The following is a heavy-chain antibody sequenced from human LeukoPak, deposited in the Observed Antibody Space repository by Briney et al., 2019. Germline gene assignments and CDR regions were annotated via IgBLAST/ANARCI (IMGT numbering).Heavy chain of an antibody. V-gene: IGHV4-59*01. CDR3: AREDRSWFGELFEGFDY. J-gene: IGHJ4*02. Sequence: SETLSLTCTVSGRSISSYYWSWIRQPPGKGLEWIGYIYYSGSTNYNPSLKSRVTISVDTSKNQFSLKLSSVTAADTAVYYCAREDRSWFGELFEGFDYWGQGTLVTVSS. D-gene: IGHD3-10*01. CDR1: GRSISSYY. CDR2: IYYSGST.